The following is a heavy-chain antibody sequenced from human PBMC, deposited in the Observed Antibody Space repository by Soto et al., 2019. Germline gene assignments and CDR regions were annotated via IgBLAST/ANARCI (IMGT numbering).Heavy chain of an antibody. CDR2: IYYSGST. J-gene: IGHJ5*02. CDR1: GGSISSSSYY. CDR3: ARVKAAASFYNWFDP. Sequence: PSETLSLTCAVSGGSISSSSYYWGWIRQPPGKGLEWIGSIYYSGSTYYNPSLKSRVTISVDTSKNQFSLKLSSVTAADTAVYYCARVKAAASFYNWFDPWGQGTLVTVSS. V-gene: IGHV4-39*01. D-gene: IGHD6-13*01.